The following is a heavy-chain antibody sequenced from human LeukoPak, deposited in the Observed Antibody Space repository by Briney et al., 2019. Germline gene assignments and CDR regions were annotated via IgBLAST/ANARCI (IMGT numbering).Heavy chain of an antibody. Sequence: GGSLRLSCAASGFTFSSYSMNWVRQAPGKGLERVSYISSSSSTIYYADSVKGRFTISRDNSKNTLYLQMNYLRAEDTAVYYCAKDPTSVGGRHDWLLDSWGQGTLVTVSS. D-gene: IGHD3-9*01. CDR2: ISSSSSTI. CDR1: GFTFSSYS. J-gene: IGHJ5*02. CDR3: AKDPTSVGGRHDWLLDS. V-gene: IGHV3-48*01.